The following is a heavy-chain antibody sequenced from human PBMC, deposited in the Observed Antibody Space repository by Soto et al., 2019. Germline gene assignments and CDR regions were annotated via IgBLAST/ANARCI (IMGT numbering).Heavy chain of an antibody. D-gene: IGHD3-22*01. J-gene: IGHJ6*04. Sequence: SERLSRTSTVCGGSNSIDVFYLHWITQQQGTRLEWIGYIYYSGSTYYNPSLKSRFTIPVDTSKHQCPLKLSSVTAADTAVYYCARDSGGYYDSSGNYYGMDVWGRGTTVTVSS. CDR1: GGSNSIDVFY. CDR2: IYYSGST. V-gene: IGHV4-31*02. CDR3: ARDSGGYYDSSGNYYGMDV.